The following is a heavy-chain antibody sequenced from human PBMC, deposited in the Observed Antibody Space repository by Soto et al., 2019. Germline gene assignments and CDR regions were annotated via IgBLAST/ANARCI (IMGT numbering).Heavy chain of an antibody. J-gene: IGHJ4*02. CDR3: KAEYTGSSAPVDQTSYLDY. V-gene: IGHV3-43*01. CDR2: ISWDGTIT. CDR1: GFTFDDFT. Sequence: EVHLVESGGAGVQPGGSLRLSCAASGFTFDDFTMHWVRQVPGKALEWVSLISWDGTITHYADSVAARFTISRDNSETSLSLQMNNLRTEDSALYFCKAEYTGSSAPVDQTSYLDYWGQGTLVTVSS. D-gene: IGHD6-6*01.